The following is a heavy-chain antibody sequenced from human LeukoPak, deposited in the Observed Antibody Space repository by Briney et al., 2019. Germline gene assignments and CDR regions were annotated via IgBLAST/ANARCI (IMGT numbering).Heavy chain of an antibody. CDR2: ISSSSSYI. CDR3: ARDSSSSMFDP. D-gene: IGHD6-6*01. V-gene: IGHV3-21*01. J-gene: IGHJ5*02. CDR1: GFTFSSYS. Sequence: GGSLRLSCAASGFTFSSYSMNWVRQAPGKGLEWVSSISSSSSYIYYADSVKGRFTISRDNAKNSLYLQMNSLRAEDTPVYYCARDSSSSMFDPWGQGTLVTVSS.